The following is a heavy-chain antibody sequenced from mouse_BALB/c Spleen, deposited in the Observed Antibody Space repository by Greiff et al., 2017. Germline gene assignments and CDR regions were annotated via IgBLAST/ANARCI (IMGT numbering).Heavy chain of an antibody. V-gene: IGHV5-17*02. CDR1: GFTFSSFG. J-gene: IGHJ2*01. CDR2: ISSGSSTI. D-gene: IGHD1-2*01. Sequence: EVQLQESGGGLVQPGGSRKLSCAASGFTFSSFGMHWVRQAPEKGLEWVAYISSGSSTIYYADTVKGRFTISRDNPKNTLFLQMTSLRSEDTAMYYCARRGHTTAFDYWGQGTTLTVSS. CDR3: ARRGHTTAFDY.